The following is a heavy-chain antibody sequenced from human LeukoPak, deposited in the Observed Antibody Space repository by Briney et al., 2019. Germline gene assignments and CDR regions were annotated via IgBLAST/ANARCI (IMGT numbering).Heavy chain of an antibody. Sequence: GGSLRLSCAASGFTFSSYEMNWVRQAPGKGLEWLSYISSGGSTIYYADSVKGRFTISRDNPKNSLYMQTNSLGAEDTAFYYCARGWFDSWGQGTLVTVSS. CDR2: ISSGGSTI. V-gene: IGHV3-48*03. CDR1: GFTFSSYE. J-gene: IGHJ5*01. CDR3: ARGWFDS.